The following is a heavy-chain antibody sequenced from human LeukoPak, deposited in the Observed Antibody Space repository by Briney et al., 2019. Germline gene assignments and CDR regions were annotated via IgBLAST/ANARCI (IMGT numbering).Heavy chain of an antibody. J-gene: IGHJ4*02. D-gene: IGHD6-13*01. Sequence: GRSLRLSCAASGFTFSSYAMHWVRQAPGKGQEWVAVISYDGSNKYYADSVKGRFTISRDNSKNTLYLQMNSLRAEDTAVYYCARDRRYSSSWYGAFDYWGQGTLVTVSS. V-gene: IGHV3-30*04. CDR2: ISYDGSNK. CDR3: ARDRRYSSSWYGAFDY. CDR1: GFTFSSYA.